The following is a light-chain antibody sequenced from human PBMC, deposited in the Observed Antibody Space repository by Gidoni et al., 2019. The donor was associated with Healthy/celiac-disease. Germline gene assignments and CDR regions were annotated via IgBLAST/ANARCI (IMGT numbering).Light chain of an antibody. CDR1: QSISSY. V-gene: IGKV1-39*01. CDR3: QQSYSAPYT. Sequence: DIQLTQSPSSLSASVGDRVTITCRASQSISSYLDWYQQKPGKATKLLIYAASSLRSGVPSSFSGSGSGTDFTLTISSLQPEDFATYYCQQSYSAPYTFGQGTKLEI. CDR2: AAS. J-gene: IGKJ2*01.